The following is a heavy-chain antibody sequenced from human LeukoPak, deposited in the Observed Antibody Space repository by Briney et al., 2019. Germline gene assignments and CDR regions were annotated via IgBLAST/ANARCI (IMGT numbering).Heavy chain of an antibody. CDR1: GGSISGYY. V-gene: IGHV4-59*01. CDR2: IYDSGST. CDR3: AREAEYHFDY. D-gene: IGHD2-2*01. Sequence: PSETLSLTCTVSGGSISGYYWSWIRQPPGKGLEWIGYIYDSGSTNYNPSLKSRVTISVDTSKNQFSLKLSSVTAADTAVYYCAREAEYHFDYWGQGTLVTVSS. J-gene: IGHJ4*02.